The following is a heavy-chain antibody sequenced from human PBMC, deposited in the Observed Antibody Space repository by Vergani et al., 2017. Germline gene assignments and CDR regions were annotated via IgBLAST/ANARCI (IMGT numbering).Heavy chain of an antibody. CDR2: INHSGST. CDR3: ARYAVAGTLLPWDNRWFDP. D-gene: IGHD6-19*01. J-gene: IGHJ5*02. Sequence: QVQLQQWGAGLLKPSETLSLTCAVYGGSFSGYYWSWIRQPPGKGLEWIGEINHSGSTNYNPSLKSRVTISVDTSKNQFSLKRSSVTAADTAVYYCARYAVAGTLLPWDNRWFDPWGQGTLVTVSS. CDR1: GGSFSGYY. V-gene: IGHV4-34*01.